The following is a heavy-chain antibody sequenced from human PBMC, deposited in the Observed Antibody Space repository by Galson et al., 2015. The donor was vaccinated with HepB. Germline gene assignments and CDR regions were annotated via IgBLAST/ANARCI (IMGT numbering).Heavy chain of an antibody. CDR1: GFTFSSYA. D-gene: IGHD1-26*01. CDR3: AKSGHGGGSQKTSNYFDY. J-gene: IGHJ4*02. CDR2: ISGSGGST. V-gene: IGHV3-23*01. Sequence: SLRLSCAASGFTFSSYAMSWVRQAPGKGLEWVSAISGSGGSTYYADSVKGRFTISRDNSKNTLYLQMNSLRAEDTAVYYCAKSGHGGGSQKTSNYFDYWGQGTLVTVSS.